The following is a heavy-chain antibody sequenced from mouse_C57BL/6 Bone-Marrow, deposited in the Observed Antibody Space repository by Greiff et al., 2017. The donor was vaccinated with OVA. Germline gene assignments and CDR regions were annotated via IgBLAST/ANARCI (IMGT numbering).Heavy chain of an antibody. D-gene: IGHD2-4*01. CDR3: ARWHDYDDWFAY. CDR1: GYTFTSYW. V-gene: IGHV1-55*01. J-gene: IGHJ3*01. Sequence: VQLQQPGAELVKPGASVKMSCKASGYTFTSYWITWVKQRPGQGLEWIGDIYPGSGSTNYNEKFKSKATLTVDTSSSTAYMQLSSLTSEDSAVYDCARWHDYDDWFAYWGQGTLVTVSA. CDR2: IYPGSGST.